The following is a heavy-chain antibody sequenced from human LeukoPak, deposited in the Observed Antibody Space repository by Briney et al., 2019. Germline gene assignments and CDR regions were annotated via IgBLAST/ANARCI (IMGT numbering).Heavy chain of an antibody. CDR3: ARMDFWSGYYSDYHYYMDV. D-gene: IGHD3-3*01. V-gene: IGHV1-18*01. Sequence: ASVKVSCKASGYTFTNYDISWVRQAPGQGLEWMGWISAYNGNTNYAQKFQGRVTMNKDTSTSTAYMELRSLRSDDTAVYYCARMDFWSGYYSDYHYYMDVWGKGTTVTVSS. CDR2: ISAYNGNT. CDR1: GYTFTNYD. J-gene: IGHJ6*03.